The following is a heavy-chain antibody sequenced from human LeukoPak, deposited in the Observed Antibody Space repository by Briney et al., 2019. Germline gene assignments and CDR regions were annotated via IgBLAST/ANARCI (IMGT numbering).Heavy chain of an antibody. CDR2: IRYDGSNT. CDR1: AFTFSSFG. V-gene: IGHV3-30*02. Sequence: GGSLRLSCAASAFTFSSFGMHWVRQAPGKVLEWVAFIRYDGSNTYYADSVKGRFTISRDNSENTLYLQMNSLRTEDTAVYYCARDSRTYFKWFDPWGQGTLVTVSS. D-gene: IGHD6-13*01. CDR3: ARDSRTYFKWFDP. J-gene: IGHJ5*02.